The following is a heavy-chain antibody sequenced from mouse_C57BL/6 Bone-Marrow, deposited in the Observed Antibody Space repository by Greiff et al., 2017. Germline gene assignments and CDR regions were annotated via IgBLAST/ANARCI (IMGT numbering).Heavy chain of an antibody. Sequence: QVQLQQSGPELVKPGASVKLSCKASGYTFTSYDMNWVKQRPGQGLEWIGWINPRDGSTKYNEKFKGKATLTADTSSSTAYMQLNSLTSEDSAVYFGARECGSGVWYLDVGDWGPGTPVTVSA. CDR3: ARECGSGVWYLDVGD. CDR1: GYTFTSYD. D-gene: IGHD1-1*02. J-gene: IGHJ1*01. CDR2: INPRDGST. V-gene: IGHV1-85*01.